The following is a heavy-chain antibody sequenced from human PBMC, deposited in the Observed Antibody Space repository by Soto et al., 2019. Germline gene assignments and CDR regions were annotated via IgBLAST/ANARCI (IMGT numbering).Heavy chain of an antibody. CDR2: ISSTGSTT. J-gene: IGHJ4*02. D-gene: IGHD3-10*01. V-gene: IGHV3-48*02. CDR1: GFTFSSYN. Sequence: EVQLVESGGGSIQTGGSLRLSCAASGFTFSSYNMNWVRQAPGKGLEWISYISSTGSTTYYAASVKGRFTTSRDNAKNSLFLQMNSLRDEDTAVYYCAIEARGFDYWGQGTLVTVSS. CDR3: AIEARGFDY.